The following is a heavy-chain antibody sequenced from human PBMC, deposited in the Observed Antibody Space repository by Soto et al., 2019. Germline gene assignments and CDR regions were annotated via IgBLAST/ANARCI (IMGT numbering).Heavy chain of an antibody. V-gene: IGHV3-21*01. CDR1: GFTFSSYS. CDR2: INKDSSNI. J-gene: IGHJ4*02. CDR3: VTGFR. Sequence: GGSLRLSCAASGFTFSSYSMNWVRQAPGKGLEWVSSINKDSSNIYHADSVKGRFTISRDNAKNSLYLQMNSLRAEDTAVYYCVTGFRWGQGTLVTVSS.